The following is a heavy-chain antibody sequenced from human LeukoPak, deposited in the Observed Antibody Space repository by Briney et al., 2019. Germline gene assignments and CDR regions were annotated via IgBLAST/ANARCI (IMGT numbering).Heavy chain of an antibody. CDR2: IDHRGFT. V-gene: IGHV4-34*01. Sequence: SETLSLTCAVYGGSFSAHYWSCLRQPPGKGLEWIGEIDHRGFTSYNPSLKSRVTISVDTSNNQFSLRLTSVTAADTAVYYYASGQTYLDYWGQGTLVTVSS. CDR1: GGSFSAHY. CDR3: ASGQTYLDY. J-gene: IGHJ4*02.